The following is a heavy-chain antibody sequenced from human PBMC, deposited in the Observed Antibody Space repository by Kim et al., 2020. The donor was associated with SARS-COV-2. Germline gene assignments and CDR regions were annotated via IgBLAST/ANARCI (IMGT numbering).Heavy chain of an antibody. V-gene: IGHV1-46*01. D-gene: IGHD2-2*01. Sequence: KCQGRVTMTRDTTTSTVYMELSSLRSEDTAVYYCVRGPDIVVVPSFLFDYWGQGTLVTVSS. CDR3: VRGPDIVVVPSFLFDY. J-gene: IGHJ4*02.